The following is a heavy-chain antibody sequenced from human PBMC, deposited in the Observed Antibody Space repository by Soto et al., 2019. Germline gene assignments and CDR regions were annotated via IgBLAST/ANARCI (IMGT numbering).Heavy chain of an antibody. CDR2: IYSCGST. J-gene: IGHJ3*02. CDR3: ARDGARITMIVVVIGEGFDI. D-gene: IGHD3-22*01. CDR1: GFTVSSNY. V-gene: IGHV3-66*03. Sequence: GGSLRLSCAASGFTVSSNYMCWVRQAPGKGLEWVSVIYSCGSTYYADSVKGRFTISRDNSKNTLDLQMNSLRAEDTAVYYCARDGARITMIVVVIGEGFDIWGQGTMVTVSS.